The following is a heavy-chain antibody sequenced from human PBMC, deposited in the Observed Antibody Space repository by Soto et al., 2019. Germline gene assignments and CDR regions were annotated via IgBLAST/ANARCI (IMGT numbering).Heavy chain of an antibody. J-gene: IGHJ4*02. CDR2: IGPASGDT. Sequence: ASGKVSWKASGDTSTGHYIHPARQDSEQGPEWMGEIGPASGDTRYAQKFQGRVTMTRDTSKNQFSLKLRSVTAADAAVYYCARVTVAVPATTHYFDYWGQGSPVTVSS. CDR3: ARVTVAVPATTHYFDY. D-gene: IGHD1-26*01. CDR1: GDTSTGHY. V-gene: IGHV1-2*02.